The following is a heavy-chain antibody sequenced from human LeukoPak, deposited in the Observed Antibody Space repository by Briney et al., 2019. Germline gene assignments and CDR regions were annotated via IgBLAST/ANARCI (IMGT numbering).Heavy chain of an antibody. CDR2: INPSGGST. J-gene: IGHJ3*02. Sequence: ASVKVSCKASGYTFTGYYMHWVRQAPGQGLEWMGIINPSGGSTSYAQKFQGRVTMTRDTSTSTVYTELSSLRSEDTAVYYCARGDIVVVPAAIEAFDIWGQGTMVTVSS. V-gene: IGHV1-46*01. CDR1: GYTFTGYY. CDR3: ARGDIVVVPAAIEAFDI. D-gene: IGHD2-2*02.